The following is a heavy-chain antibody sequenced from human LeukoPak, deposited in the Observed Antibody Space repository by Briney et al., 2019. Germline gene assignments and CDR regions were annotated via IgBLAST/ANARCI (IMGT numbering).Heavy chain of an antibody. CDR2: NSGST. CDR1: GGSISSRSYY. Sequence: SETLSLTCTVSGGSISSRSYYWGWIRQPPGKGLEWIGYNSGSTNYNPSLKSRVTISVDTSKNQFSLKLSSVTAADTAVYYCAREAPSSVYDFWSGYWFDYWGQGTLVTVSS. J-gene: IGHJ4*02. CDR3: AREAPSSVYDFWSGYWFDY. V-gene: IGHV4-61*01. D-gene: IGHD3-3*01.